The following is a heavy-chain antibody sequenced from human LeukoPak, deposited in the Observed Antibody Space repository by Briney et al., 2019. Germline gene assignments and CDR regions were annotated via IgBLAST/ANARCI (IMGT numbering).Heavy chain of an antibody. V-gene: IGHV3-7*01. CDR1: GFTLSSYW. CDR2: IKQDGSEK. Sequence: GGSLRLSCAASGFTLSSYWMSWVRQAPGKGLEWAANIKQDGSEKYYVDSVKGRFTISRDNAKNSLYLQMNSLRAEDTAVYYCARSRAARSDAFDIWGQVTMATDST. J-gene: IGHJ3*02. CDR3: ARSRAARSDAFDI. D-gene: IGHD6-6*01.